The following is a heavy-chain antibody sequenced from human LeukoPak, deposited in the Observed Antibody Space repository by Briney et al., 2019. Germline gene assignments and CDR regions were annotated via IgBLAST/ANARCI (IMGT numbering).Heavy chain of an antibody. CDR3: AKAPFSSQFNYFDY. CDR1: GFTFSSYG. D-gene: IGHD5-24*01. CDR2: IWYDGSNK. Sequence: PGGSLRLSCAASGFTFSSYGMHWVRQAPGKVLEWVAVIWYDGSNKYYADSVKGRFTISRDNSKNTLYLQMNSLRAEDTAVYYCAKAPFSSQFNYFDYWGQGTLVTVSS. J-gene: IGHJ4*02. V-gene: IGHV3-33*06.